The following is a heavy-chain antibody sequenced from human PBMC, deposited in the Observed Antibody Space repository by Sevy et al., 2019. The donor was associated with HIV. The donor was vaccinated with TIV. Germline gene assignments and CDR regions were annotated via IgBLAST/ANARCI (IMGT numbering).Heavy chain of an antibody. D-gene: IGHD3-10*01. J-gene: IGHJ5*02. Sequence: ASVKVSCKASGYTFTSYGISWVRQAPGQGLEWMGWISGYNANTNYAQKLQGRVTMTTDISTSTAYMELRSLRSDDTAVYYCARDQEVYYGLGSRSDGYNWFDPWGQGTLVTVSS. CDR1: GYTFTSYG. CDR3: ARDQEVYYGLGSRSDGYNWFDP. CDR2: ISGYNANT. V-gene: IGHV1-18*01.